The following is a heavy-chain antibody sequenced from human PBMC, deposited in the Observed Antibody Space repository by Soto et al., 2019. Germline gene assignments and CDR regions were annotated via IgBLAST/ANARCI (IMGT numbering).Heavy chain of an antibody. CDR3: VRDIGGSGWFAP. J-gene: IGHJ5*02. CDR1: YDSISTDDYY. D-gene: IGHD2-15*01. V-gene: IGHV4-61*02. Sequence: TLSLTFTVSYDSISTDDYYCSWIRQAAGKGLEWIGRIYSSGTTNYNPSLKSRVTMSVDMSKSQFSLTLRSVTAADTAVYYCVRDIGGSGWFAPWGQATLVTVSS. CDR2: IYSSGTT.